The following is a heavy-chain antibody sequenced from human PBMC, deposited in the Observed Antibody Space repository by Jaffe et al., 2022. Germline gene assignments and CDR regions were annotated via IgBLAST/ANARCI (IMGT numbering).Heavy chain of an antibody. D-gene: IGHD3-10*01. CDR3: AKDRGLRIWYFDL. CDR1: GFTFSSYG. J-gene: IGHJ2*01. Sequence: QVQLVESGGGVVQPGGSLRLSCAASGFTFSSYGMHWVRQAPGKGLEWVAFIRYDGSNKYYADSVKGRFTISRDNSKNTLYLQMNSLRAEDTAVYYCAKDRGLRIWYFDLWGRGTLVTVSS. CDR2: IRYDGSNK. V-gene: IGHV3-30*02.